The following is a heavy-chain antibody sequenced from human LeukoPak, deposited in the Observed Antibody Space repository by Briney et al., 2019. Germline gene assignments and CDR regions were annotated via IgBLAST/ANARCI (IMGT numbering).Heavy chain of an antibody. D-gene: IGHD3-3*01. CDR1: GYTLTELS. CDR3: ATRTPYYDFWSGNIFLAY. V-gene: IGHV1-24*01. CDR2: FDPEDGET. Sequence: EASVKVSCKGSGYTLTELSMHWVRQAPGKGLEWMGGFDPEDGETIYAQKFQGRVTMTEDTSTDTAYMELNSLRSEDTAVYYCATRTPYYDFWSGNIFLAYWGQGTLVTVSS. J-gene: IGHJ4*02.